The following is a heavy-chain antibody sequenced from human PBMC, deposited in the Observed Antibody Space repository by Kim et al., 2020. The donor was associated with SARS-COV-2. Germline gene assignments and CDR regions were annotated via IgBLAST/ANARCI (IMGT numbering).Heavy chain of an antibody. J-gene: IGHJ6*02. Sequence: QKFQGRVTITADESTSTAYMELSSLRSEDTAVYYCAREGSYGQDYYGMDVWGQGTTVTVSS. D-gene: IGHD5-18*01. V-gene: IGHV1-69*01. CDR3: AREGSYGQDYYGMDV.